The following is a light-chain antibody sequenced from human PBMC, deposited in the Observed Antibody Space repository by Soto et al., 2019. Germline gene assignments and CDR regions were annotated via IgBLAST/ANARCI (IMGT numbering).Light chain of an antibody. Sequence: DIQMTQSPSSLSASVGDRFTITCLAIQSISSYLNWYQQKAGQAPKLLIYAASSLQSGVPSRFSGSGSGTDFTLTISSLQPEDFAPYYCQQSYSTPPGFGQGTRLEIK. V-gene: IGKV1-39*01. CDR2: AAS. CDR1: QSISSY. J-gene: IGKJ5*01. CDR3: QQSYSTPPG.